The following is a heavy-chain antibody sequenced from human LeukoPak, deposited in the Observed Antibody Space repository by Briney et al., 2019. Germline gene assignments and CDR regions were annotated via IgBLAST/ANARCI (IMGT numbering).Heavy chain of an antibody. D-gene: IGHD3-10*01. V-gene: IGHV4-59*12. CDR1: GGSISSYY. CDR2: IHYSGST. J-gene: IGHJ4*02. Sequence: SETLSLTCTVSGGSISSYYWSWIRQPPGKGLEWIGYIHYSGSTNYNPSLKSRVTMSVDTSKNQFSLKLSSVTAADTAVYYCARAGVSYYYSFDYWGQGTLVTISS. CDR3: ARAGVSYYYSFDY.